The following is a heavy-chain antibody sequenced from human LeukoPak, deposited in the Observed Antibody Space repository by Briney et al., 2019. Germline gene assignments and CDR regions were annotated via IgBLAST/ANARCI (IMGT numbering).Heavy chain of an antibody. CDR1: GYSFTDYY. J-gene: IGHJ5*02. CDR2: INLNSGDI. D-gene: IGHD2-21*01. Sequence: ASVKVSCKASGYSFTDYYMHWVRQAPGQGLEWMGWINLNSGDIKSAQKFQGRVTMTRDTSITTVYMEVSWLPSDDTAIYYCARADRLHGGPYLIGPWGQGTLVTVSS. CDR3: ARADRLHGGPYLIGP. V-gene: IGHV1-2*02.